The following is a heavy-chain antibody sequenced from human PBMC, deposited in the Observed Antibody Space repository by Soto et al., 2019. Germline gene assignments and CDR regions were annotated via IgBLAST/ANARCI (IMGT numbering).Heavy chain of an antibody. J-gene: IGHJ6*04. V-gene: IGHV3-7*03. Sequence: GGSLRLSCAASGFTFSSYSMNWVRQAPGKGLEWVANIKQDGSEKYYVDSVKGRFTVSRDNSKNTLYLQMHSLRAEDTALYYCEKGRSYYYYYVVEFWGKGTTVPVPS. D-gene: IGHD5-18*01. CDR1: GFTFSSYS. CDR3: EKGRSYYYYYVVEF. CDR2: IKQDGSEK.